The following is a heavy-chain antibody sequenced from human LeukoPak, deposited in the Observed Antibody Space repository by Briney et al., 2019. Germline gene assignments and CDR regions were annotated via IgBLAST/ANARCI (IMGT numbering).Heavy chain of an antibody. CDR2: FDPEDGET. CDR3: ATGLDSSSWSRFDP. V-gene: IGHV1-24*01. Sequence: ASVKVSCKVSGYTLTELSMHWVRQAPGKGLEWMGGFDPEDGETIYAQKFQGRVTMTEGTSTDTAYMELSSLRSEDTAVYYCATGLDSSSWSRFDPWGQGTLVTVSS. CDR1: GYTLTELS. J-gene: IGHJ5*02. D-gene: IGHD6-13*01.